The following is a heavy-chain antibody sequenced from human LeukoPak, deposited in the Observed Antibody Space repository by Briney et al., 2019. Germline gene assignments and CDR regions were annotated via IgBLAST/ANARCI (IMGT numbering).Heavy chain of an antibody. J-gene: IGHJ4*02. CDR2: ISGYSGKT. Sequence: ASVKVSCKASGYTFTRYGLSWVRQAPGQGLEWMGWISGYSGKTNYAQKLQDRVTMTTDTSTSTAYMELRSLRSDDTAVYYCARGYSGYAPHDYWGQGTPVTVSS. D-gene: IGHD5-12*01. V-gene: IGHV1-18*01. CDR3: ARGYSGYAPHDY. CDR1: GYTFTRYG.